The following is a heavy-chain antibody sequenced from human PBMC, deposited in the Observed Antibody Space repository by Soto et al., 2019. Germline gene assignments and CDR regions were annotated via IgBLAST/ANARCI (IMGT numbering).Heavy chain of an antibody. V-gene: IGHV3-48*01. D-gene: IGHD6-19*01. CDR3: ARDGGQWLNWFDP. CDR2: ISSSSSTI. J-gene: IGHJ5*02. CDR1: GFTFSSYS. Sequence: EVQLVESGGGLVQPGGSLRLSCAASGFTFSSYSMNWGRQAPGKGLEWVSYISSSSSTIYYADSVKGRFTISRDNAKNSLYLQMNSLRAEDTAVYYCARDGGQWLNWFDPWGQGTLVTVSS.